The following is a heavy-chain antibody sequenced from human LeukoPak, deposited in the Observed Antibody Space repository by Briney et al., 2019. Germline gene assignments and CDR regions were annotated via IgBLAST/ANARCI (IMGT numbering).Heavy chain of an antibody. Sequence: GGSLRLSCAASGFTLSSYSMNWVRQAPWKGLEWVSSISSSSSYIYYADSVKGRFTISRDNAKNSLSLQTNSLRADYTAVYYCARARGRTTGHWGQGTLVTVSS. V-gene: IGHV3-21*01. CDR1: GFTLSSYS. J-gene: IGHJ4*02. D-gene: IGHD2/OR15-2a*01. CDR2: ISSSSSYI. CDR3: ARARGRTTGH.